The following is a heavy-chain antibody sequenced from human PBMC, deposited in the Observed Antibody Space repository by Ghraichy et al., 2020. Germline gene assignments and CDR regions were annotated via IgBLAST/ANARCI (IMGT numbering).Heavy chain of an antibody. CDR3: ARDEGDSSSWYLGHWFDP. J-gene: IGHJ5*02. CDR2: INHSGST. CDR1: GGSFSGYY. V-gene: IGHV4-34*01. D-gene: IGHD6-13*01. Sequence: SETLSLTCAVYGGSFSGYYWSWIRQPPGKGLEWIGEINHSGSTNYNPSLKSRVTISVDTSKNQFSLKLSSVTAADTAVYYCARDEGDSSSWYLGHWFDPWGQGTLVTVSS.